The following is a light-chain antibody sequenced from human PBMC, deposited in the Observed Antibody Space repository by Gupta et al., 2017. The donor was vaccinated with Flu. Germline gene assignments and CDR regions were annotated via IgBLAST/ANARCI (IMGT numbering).Light chain of an antibody. CDR2: GNN. CDR1: SSNIGAGFD. J-gene: IGLJ1*01. CDR3: QSSDNSLGAIEV. Sequence: QSVLTQRPSVSGAPGQRVTIPCTGDSSNIGAGFDVHCYQQLPGTAPKLLITGNNNRPSAVPHRFSCANSGASASLVITGLQPEDEADDYCQSSDNSLGAIEVFGTGTKVTVL. V-gene: IGLV1-40*01.